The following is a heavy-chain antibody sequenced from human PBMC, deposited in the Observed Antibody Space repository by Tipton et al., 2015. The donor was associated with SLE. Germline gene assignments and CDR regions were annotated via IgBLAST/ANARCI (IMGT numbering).Heavy chain of an antibody. V-gene: IGHV4-59*01. CDR2: IYYSGST. D-gene: IGHD3-10*01. J-gene: IGHJ4*02. Sequence: TLSLTCTVSGGSISSYYWSWIRQPPGKGLEWIGYIYYSGSTNYNPSLKSRVTISVDTSKNQFSLKLSSVTAADTAVYYCARGGPSGSYYDGSTTFDYWGQGTLVTVSP. CDR3: ARGGPSGSYYDGSTTFDY. CDR1: GGSISSYY.